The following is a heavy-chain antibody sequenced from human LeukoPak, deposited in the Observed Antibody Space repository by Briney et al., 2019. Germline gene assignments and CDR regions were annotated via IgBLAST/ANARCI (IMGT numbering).Heavy chain of an antibody. CDR2: INPSGGST. V-gene: IGHV1-46*01. CDR1: GYTFTEFY. CDR3: ARDPVYDSSAFDAFDI. Sequence: ASVKVSCKASGYTFTEFYIHWVRQAPGQGLEWMGIINPSGGSTSYAQKFQGRVTMTRDTSTSTVYMELSSLRSEDTAVYYCARDPVYDSSAFDAFDIWGQGTMVTVSS. J-gene: IGHJ3*02. D-gene: IGHD3-22*01.